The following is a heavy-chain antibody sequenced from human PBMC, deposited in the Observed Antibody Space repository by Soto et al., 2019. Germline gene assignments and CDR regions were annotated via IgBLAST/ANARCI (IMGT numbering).Heavy chain of an antibody. V-gene: IGHV4-31*03. Sequence: PSETLSLTCTVSGGSISSGGYYWSWIRHHPGKGLEWIGYIYSSGISYYDPSLKSRVTMSVDTSKNQFSLKLSSVTAADTAVYYCARVDVDTAFYYYGMDVWGQGTTVTVSS. D-gene: IGHD5-18*01. J-gene: IGHJ6*02. CDR3: ARVDVDTAFYYYGMDV. CDR2: IYSSGIS. CDR1: GGSISSGGYY.